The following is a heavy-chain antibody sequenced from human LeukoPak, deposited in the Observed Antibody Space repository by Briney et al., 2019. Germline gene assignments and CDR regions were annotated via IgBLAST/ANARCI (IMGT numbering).Heavy chain of an antibody. V-gene: IGHV4-39*01. CDR3: ARRGNVIEYSSSAFDY. CDR2: IYYSGST. CDR1: GGSISSYY. D-gene: IGHD6-6*01. Sequence: SETLSLTCTVSGGSISSYYWGWIRQPPGKGLEWIGSIYYSGSTYYNPSLRSRVTISVDTSKNQFSLKLSSVTAADTAVYYCARRGNVIEYSSSAFDYWGQGTLVTVSS. J-gene: IGHJ4*02.